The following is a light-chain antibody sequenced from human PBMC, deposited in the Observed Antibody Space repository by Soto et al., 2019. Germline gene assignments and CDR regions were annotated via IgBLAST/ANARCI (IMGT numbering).Light chain of an antibody. V-gene: IGKV3D-20*02. CDR2: GAS. J-gene: IGKJ4*01. CDR1: QSVCSRC. CDR3: QQRSSWPLT. Sequence: ETVLTQSPGTLSLSPGERVTLSCRASQSVCSRCLAWYQQKPGQSPRLLIYGASSRATGIPDRFSGSGSGTDFTLTISRLEPEDFAVYYCQQRSSWPLTFGGGTKVEIK.